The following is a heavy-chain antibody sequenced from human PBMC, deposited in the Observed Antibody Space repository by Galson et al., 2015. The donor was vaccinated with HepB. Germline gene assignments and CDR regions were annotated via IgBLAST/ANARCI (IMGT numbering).Heavy chain of an antibody. CDR2: IYYSGST. J-gene: IGHJ3*02. Sequence: LSLTCSVSSGPISSSSYYWGWLRPPPGKGLEWIGTIYYSGSTYYNPSLKSRVTISVDTSKNQFSLNLSSVTAADTAVYYCARRFRSCSGGSCYNDAFDIWGQGTMVTVSS. CDR1: SGPISSSSYY. V-gene: IGHV4-39*01. D-gene: IGHD2-15*01. CDR3: ARRFRSCSGGSCYNDAFDI.